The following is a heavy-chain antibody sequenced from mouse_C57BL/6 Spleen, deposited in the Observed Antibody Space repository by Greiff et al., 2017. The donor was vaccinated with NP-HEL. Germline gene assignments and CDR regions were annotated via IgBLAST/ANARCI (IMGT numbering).Heavy chain of an antibody. J-gene: IGHJ4*01. V-gene: IGHV3-6*01. CDR2: ISYDGSN. CDR3: ARAYDYGNYYAMDY. CDR1: GYSITSGYY. D-gene: IGHD2-4*01. Sequence: EVQLVESGPGLVKPSQSLSLTCSVTGYSITSGYYWNWIRQFPGNKLEWMGYISYDGSNNYNPSLKNRISITRDTSKNQFFLKLNSVTTEDTATYYCARAYDYGNYYAMDYWGQGTSVTVSS.